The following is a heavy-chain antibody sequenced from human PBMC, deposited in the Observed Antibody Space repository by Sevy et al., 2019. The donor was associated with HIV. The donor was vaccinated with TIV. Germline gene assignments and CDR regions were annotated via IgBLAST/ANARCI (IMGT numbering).Heavy chain of an antibody. V-gene: IGHV4-38-2*02. CDR3: ARDHPGSGGNRWFDP. CDR2: IYHSGST. J-gene: IGHJ5*02. D-gene: IGHD2-15*01. CDR1: GYSISSGYY. Sequence: SETLSLTCAVSGYSISSGYYWGWIRQPPGKGLEWIGSIYHSGSTYYNPSLKSRVTISVDTSKNQFSLKLSSVTAADTAVYYCARDHPGSGGNRWFDPWGQGTLVTVSS.